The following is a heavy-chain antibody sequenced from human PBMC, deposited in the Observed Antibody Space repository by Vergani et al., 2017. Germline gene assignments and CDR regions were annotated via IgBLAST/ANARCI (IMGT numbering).Heavy chain of an antibody. CDR2: ISGSGGRT. V-gene: IGHV3-23*04. Sequence: VQLVESGGGLVQTGGSLRLSCAASGFSFSRYAMSWVRQAPGKGLEWVSAISGSGGRTYYADSVKGRFTISRDNSKNTLYLEMNSLRAEDTAVYYCAKDANSVVVPAGGDDWGQGTLVTVSS. J-gene: IGHJ4*02. D-gene: IGHD2-2*01. CDR3: AKDANSVVVPAGGDD. CDR1: GFSFSRYA.